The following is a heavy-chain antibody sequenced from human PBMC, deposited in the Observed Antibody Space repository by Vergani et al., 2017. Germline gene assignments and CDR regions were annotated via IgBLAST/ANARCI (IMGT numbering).Heavy chain of an antibody. J-gene: IGHJ4*02. D-gene: IGHD6-13*01. CDR2: IKEDGSET. CDR3: ARLGLTASRREAPVFDY. CDR1: GFDFSSYI. Sequence: QLVESGGGWVQPGGSLRLSCVVSGFDFSSYIMNWVRQAPGKGLEWLANIKEDGSETFYVDSVMGRFTISRDNAKNSLYLQMNSLRAEDTAVYFCARLGLTASRREAPVFDYWGQGTLVTVSS. V-gene: IGHV3-7*01.